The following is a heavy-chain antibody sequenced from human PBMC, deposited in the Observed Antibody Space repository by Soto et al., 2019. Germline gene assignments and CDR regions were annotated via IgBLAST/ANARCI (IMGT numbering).Heavy chain of an antibody. D-gene: IGHD6-13*01. CDR2: LYYRGNT. CDR3: ARDVAAGGVYYYAMDV. Sequence: QVQLQESGPGLVKPSQTLSLTCTVSGASINSANSYWSWIRQHPGKGLEWIGYLYYRGNTYSNPSLKSRVTISGDTSKNQFSLKLYSVTAADTAVYYCARDVAAGGVYYYAMDVWGQGTTVTVSS. CDR1: GASINSANSY. V-gene: IGHV4-31*03. J-gene: IGHJ6*02.